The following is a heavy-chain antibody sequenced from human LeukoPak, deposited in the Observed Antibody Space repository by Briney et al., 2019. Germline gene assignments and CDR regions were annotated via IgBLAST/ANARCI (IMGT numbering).Heavy chain of an antibody. V-gene: IGHV4-61*02. D-gene: IGHD1-26*01. CDR3: ARERGREGALDI. CDR1: GGSVSSGPYF. Sequence: SETLSLTCTVSGGSVSSGPYFWNWIRQPAGEGLEWIGRIHTNRNTNYNPPLRSRVTIAVDTSNNQVSLMLSSVTAADTAVYYCARERGREGALDIWGQGTMVTVSS. CDR2: IHTNRNT. J-gene: IGHJ3*02.